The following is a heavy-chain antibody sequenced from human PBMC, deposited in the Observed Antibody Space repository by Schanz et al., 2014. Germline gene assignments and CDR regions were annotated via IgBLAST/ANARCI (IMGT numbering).Heavy chain of an antibody. CDR2: ISVYNHNK. Sequence: QVQLVQSGAEVKKPGASVRVSCKASGYTFTTYAMSWVRQAPGQGLEWVGWISVYNHNKEYDQKFQGRVTMTTDTSTSTAYMELTDLRSDDTAVYYCARDRRFFDRDDLYYFDSWGQGTLVTVSS. D-gene: IGHD3-3*01. CDR1: GYTFTTYA. J-gene: IGHJ4*02. CDR3: ARDRRFFDRDDLYYFDS. V-gene: IGHV1-18*01.